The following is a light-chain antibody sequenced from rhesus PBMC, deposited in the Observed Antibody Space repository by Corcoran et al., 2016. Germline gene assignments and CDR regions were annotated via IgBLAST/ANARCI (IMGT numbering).Light chain of an antibody. CDR2: KAS. J-gene: IGKJ4*01. CDR3: QHGYGTPLT. Sequence: DIQMTQSPSSLSASVGDRVTITCRASENVNNYLNWYQQKPGKAPKLLFYKASPLQSGVPSRFSGSGSGTDYTFTISSLQPEDVATYYCQHGYGTPLTFGGGTKVELK. CDR1: ENVNNY. V-gene: IGKV1-74*01.